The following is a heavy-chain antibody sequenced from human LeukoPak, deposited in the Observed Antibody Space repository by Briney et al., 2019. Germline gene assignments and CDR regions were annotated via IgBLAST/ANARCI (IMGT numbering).Heavy chain of an antibody. J-gene: IGHJ4*02. CDR3: ARDSLGYDSSGYYSY. CDR2: INWNGGST. V-gene: IGHV3-20*04. Sequence: GGSLRLSCAASGFTFDDYGMSWVRQAPAKGLEWVSCINWNGGSTGYADSVKGRFTISRDNAKNSLYLQMNSLRAEDTALYYCARDSLGYDSSGYYSYWGQGTLVTVSS. D-gene: IGHD3-22*01. CDR1: GFTFDDYG.